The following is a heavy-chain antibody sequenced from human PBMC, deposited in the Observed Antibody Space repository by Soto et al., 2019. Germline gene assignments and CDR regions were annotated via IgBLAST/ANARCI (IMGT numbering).Heavy chain of an antibody. CDR2: IYYSGST. V-gene: IGHV4-31*03. D-gene: IGHD4-17*01. Sequence: LSLTCTVSGGSISSGGYYWSWIRQHPGKGLEWIGYIYYSGSTYYNPSLKSRVTISVDTSKNQFSLKLSSVTAADTAVYYCAREMTTVVNPPPGWFDPWGQGTLVTVSS. CDR3: AREMTTVVNPPPGWFDP. J-gene: IGHJ5*02. CDR1: GGSISSGGYY.